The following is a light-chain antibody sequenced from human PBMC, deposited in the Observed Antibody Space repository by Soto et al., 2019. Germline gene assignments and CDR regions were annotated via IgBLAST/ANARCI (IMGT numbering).Light chain of an antibody. J-gene: IGKJ1*01. V-gene: IGKV1-5*01. CDR2: DAS. Sequence: DIQMTQSPSTLSASVGDRVTSSCRASQTISNWLAWYQQKPGKAPKLLIYDASILESGVPSRFSGSGSGTEFTLTISSLQPDDFAAYYCQHYSSYSSTFGQGTKVDI. CDR3: QHYSSYSST. CDR1: QTISNW.